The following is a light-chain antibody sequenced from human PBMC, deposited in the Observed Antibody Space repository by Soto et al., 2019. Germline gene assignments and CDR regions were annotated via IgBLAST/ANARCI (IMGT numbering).Light chain of an antibody. CDR2: RNS. CDR3: AAWDDNLSGFYV. CDR1: ASTIGRNY. V-gene: IGLV1-47*01. Sequence: QSVLTQSPSASGTPVQRVTISCSGSASTIGRNYVYWYQQLPGTAPKLLIYRNSQRPSGVPDRFSGSKSGTSASLAISGFRSEDEADYYCAAWDDNLSGFYVFGDGTKVTVL. J-gene: IGLJ1*01.